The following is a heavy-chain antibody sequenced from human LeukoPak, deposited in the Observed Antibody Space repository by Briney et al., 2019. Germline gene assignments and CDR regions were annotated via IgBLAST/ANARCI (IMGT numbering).Heavy chain of an antibody. CDR3: AKDPPRGDGYQPNFFDS. J-gene: IGHJ4*02. CDR2: IIPMFGTA. V-gene: IGHV1-69*13. D-gene: IGHD5-24*01. Sequence: SVKVSCKASGGTFSSYAWVRQAPGQGLEWMGGIIPMFGTAKYAQKFQGRVTITADESTSTAYMELSSLRAEDTAVYYCAKDPPRGDGYQPNFFDSWGQGTLVTVSS. CDR1: GGTFSSYA.